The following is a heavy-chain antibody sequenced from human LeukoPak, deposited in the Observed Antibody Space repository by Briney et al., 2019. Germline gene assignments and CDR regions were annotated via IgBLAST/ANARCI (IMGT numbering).Heavy chain of an antibody. CDR2: IIPIFATA. Sequence: GASVKVSCKASGVTFSSYAISWVRQAPGQGLEWMGGIIPIFATANYAQKFQGRVTITTDESTSTAYMELRSLRSDDTAVYYCAREPEDIVVVPAAIRTDYWGQGTLVTVSS. CDR3: AREPEDIVVVPAAIRTDY. CDR1: GVTFSSYA. J-gene: IGHJ4*02. V-gene: IGHV1-69*05. D-gene: IGHD2-2*01.